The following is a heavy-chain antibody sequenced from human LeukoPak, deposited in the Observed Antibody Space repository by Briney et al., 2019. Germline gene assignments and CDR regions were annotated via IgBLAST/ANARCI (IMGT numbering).Heavy chain of an antibody. CDR1: GFTVSNTY. CDR2: IYSEGST. Sequence: GGSLRLSCAASGFTVSNTYMSWVRQAPGKGLEWVSAIYSEGSTYYLDSVRGRFTISRDSSNNTLYLQMNSLRADVTAVYYCARLHRRQFTSFDYWGQGTLITVS. V-gene: IGHV3-53*01. CDR3: ARLHRRQFTSFDY. D-gene: IGHD4-11*01. J-gene: IGHJ4*02.